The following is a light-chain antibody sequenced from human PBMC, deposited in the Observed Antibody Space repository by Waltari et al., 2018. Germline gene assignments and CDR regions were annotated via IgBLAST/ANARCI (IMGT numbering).Light chain of an antibody. CDR2: AAS. V-gene: IGKV1-39*01. Sequence: DIQMTQSPSSLSASVGDRVTITCRASQSISSYFNWYQQKPGKAPKLLIYAASSLQSGVPSRFSGSGSGTEFTLTISSLQPEDFATYYCQQSYSTPLTFGGGTKVEIK. CDR3: QQSYSTPLT. CDR1: QSISSY. J-gene: IGKJ4*01.